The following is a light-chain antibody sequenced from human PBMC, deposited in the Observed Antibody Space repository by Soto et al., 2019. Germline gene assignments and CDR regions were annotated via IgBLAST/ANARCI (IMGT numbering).Light chain of an antibody. Sequence: EIVLTQSPGTLSLSPGQRVSLSCRASQSVSSTYLAWYQQKPGQAPRLLIYGAAYRATGIPDRFSGSGSGTDFTLTISRLEPEDFAVYYCQHYRSSPPNTFGQGTKLEIK. CDR2: GAA. V-gene: IGKV3-20*01. CDR3: QHYRSSPPNT. J-gene: IGKJ2*01. CDR1: QSVSSTY.